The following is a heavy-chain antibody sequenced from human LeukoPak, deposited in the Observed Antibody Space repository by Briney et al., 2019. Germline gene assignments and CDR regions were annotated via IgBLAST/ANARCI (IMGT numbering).Heavy chain of an antibody. D-gene: IGHD5-18*01. J-gene: IGHJ4*02. Sequence: GGSLRLSCAASGFTFSSYAMSWVRQAPGKGLEWVSAISGSGGSTYYADSVKGRFTISRDNSKNTLYLQMNSLRAEDTAVYYCAIDRYRYGSYYFDYWGQGTLVTVSS. CDR3: AIDRYRYGSYYFDY. V-gene: IGHV3-23*01. CDR1: GFTFSSYA. CDR2: ISGSGGST.